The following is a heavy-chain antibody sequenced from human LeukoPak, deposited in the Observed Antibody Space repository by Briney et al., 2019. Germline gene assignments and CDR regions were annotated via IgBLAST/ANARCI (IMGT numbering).Heavy chain of an antibody. J-gene: IGHJ4*02. CDR3: AKDFWDAHN. V-gene: IGHV3-21*01. Sequence: GGSLRLSCAASGFTFWTYRMNWVRQAPGKGLEWVSSIDGTSTNICYADSVKGRFTISRDNAKNSVYLQMSSLRAEDTAVYYCAKDFWDAHNWGRGILVTVSS. CDR1: GFTFWTYR. CDR2: IDGTSTNI. D-gene: IGHD3-3*01.